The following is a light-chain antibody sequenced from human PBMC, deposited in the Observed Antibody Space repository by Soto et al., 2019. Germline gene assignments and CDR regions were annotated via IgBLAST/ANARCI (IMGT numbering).Light chain of an antibody. Sequence: EIVLTQSPGTLSLSPGERATLSCRASQSVTSNYLAWYQQKPGQAPRLLIYGASSRATGIPDRFSGSGSGTDFTLTISRLEPGDFAVYYCQQYGDLPVTFGQGTKVEIK. CDR2: GAS. CDR3: QQYGDLPVT. CDR1: QSVTSNY. V-gene: IGKV3-20*01. J-gene: IGKJ1*01.